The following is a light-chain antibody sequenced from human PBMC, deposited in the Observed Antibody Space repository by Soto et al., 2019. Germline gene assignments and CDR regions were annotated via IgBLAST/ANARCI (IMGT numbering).Light chain of an antibody. CDR2: LGS. CDR1: QSLLHSNGNKY. CDR3: MQGIQSPLT. V-gene: IGKV2-28*01. Sequence: DVVMTQSPLSLPVTLGQPASSXXRSXQSLLHSNGNKYLDWYLQKPGQAPQXXIYLGSNRASGVPDRFSGSGSGTDFTLKISRVEAEDVGVYYCMQGIQSPLTFGGGTKVDIK. J-gene: IGKJ4*01.